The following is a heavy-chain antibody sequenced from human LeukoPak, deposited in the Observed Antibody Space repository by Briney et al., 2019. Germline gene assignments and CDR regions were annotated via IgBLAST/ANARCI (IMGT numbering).Heavy chain of an antibody. D-gene: IGHD5-12*01. CDR3: ARDGGYRAIDY. CDR2: ISRSRSYI. V-gene: IGHV3-21*01. J-gene: IGHJ4*02. Sequence: GGSLRLSCAASGFTFSSYRMNWVRQAPGKGLEWVSSISRSRSYIYYADSVKGRFTISRDNAKNSLYLQMNSLRAEDTAVYYCARDGGYRAIDYWGQGTLVTVSS. CDR1: GFTFSSYR.